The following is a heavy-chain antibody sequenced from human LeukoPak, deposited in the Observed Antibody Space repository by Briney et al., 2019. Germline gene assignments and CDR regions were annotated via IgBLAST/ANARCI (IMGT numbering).Heavy chain of an antibody. CDR3: ARDPRAYYYYGMDV. Sequence: SETLSLTCAVSGGSFSGYYWTWIRQPPGKGLEWIGEINHSGSTNYNPSLKSRVTISVDTSKNQFSLKLSSVTAADTAVYYCARDPRAYYYYGMDVWGQGTTVTVSS. CDR2: INHSGST. V-gene: IGHV4-34*01. J-gene: IGHJ6*02. CDR1: GGSFSGYY.